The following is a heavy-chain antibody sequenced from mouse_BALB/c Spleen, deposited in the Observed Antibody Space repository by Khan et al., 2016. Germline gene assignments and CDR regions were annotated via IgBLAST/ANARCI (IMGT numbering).Heavy chain of an antibody. J-gene: IGHJ4*01. D-gene: IGHD1-1*02. CDR3: ERYGYYAIDY. Sequence: EVQLQESGPDLVKPSQSLSLTCTVTGYSITSGYSWHWIRQFPGNKLEWMGYIHYSGSTNYNPFLKSRISITRETSKNQFFLQLNSVNTEDTATDYCERYGYYAIDYWGQGTSFTVSS. V-gene: IGHV3-1*02. CDR1: GYSITSGYS. CDR2: IHYSGST.